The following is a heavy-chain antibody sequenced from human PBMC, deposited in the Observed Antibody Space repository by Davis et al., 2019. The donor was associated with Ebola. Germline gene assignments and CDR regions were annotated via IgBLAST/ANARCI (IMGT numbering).Heavy chain of an antibody. CDR1: GFTFSNYW. J-gene: IGHJ6*03. CDR2: IRQDGNEQ. D-gene: IGHD1-26*01. Sequence: PGGSLRLSCAASGFTFSNYWMSWVRQAPGKGLEWVANIRQDGNEQYCVDSVQGRFTISSDNARNSLYLQMNSLRAEDTAVYFCTRCTVGNYYPLFFEYYMDVWGKGTTVTVSS. CDR3: TRCTVGNYYPLFFEYYMDV. V-gene: IGHV3-7*03.